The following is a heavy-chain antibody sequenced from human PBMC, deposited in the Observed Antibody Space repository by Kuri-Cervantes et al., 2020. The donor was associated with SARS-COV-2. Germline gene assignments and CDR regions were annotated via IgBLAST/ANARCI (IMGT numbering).Heavy chain of an antibody. CDR2: ISGSGGST. J-gene: IGHJ4*02. CDR1: GFTFDDYG. CDR3: ARERAAGRMFDY. V-gene: IGHV3-23*01. D-gene: IGHD6-13*01. Sequence: GGSLRLSCAASGFTFDDYGMSWVRQAPGKGLEWVSAISGSGGSTYYADSVKGRFTISRDNSKNTLYLQMNSLRAEDTAVYYCARERAAGRMFDYWGQGTLVTVSS.